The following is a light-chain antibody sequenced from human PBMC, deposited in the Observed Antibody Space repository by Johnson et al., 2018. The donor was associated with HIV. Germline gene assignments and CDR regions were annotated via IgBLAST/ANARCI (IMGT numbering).Light chain of an antibody. J-gene: IGLJ1*01. V-gene: IGLV1-51*01. CDR3: GTWDSSLSGGV. CDR1: SSNIGNNY. CDR2: DNN. Sequence: VLTQPPSVSAAPGQKVTISCSGSSSNIGNNYVSWYQQLPVTAPKLLIYDNNKRPSGIPDRFSGSKSGTSATLGITGLQTGDEADYYCGTWDSSLSGGVFGTGTKVTVL.